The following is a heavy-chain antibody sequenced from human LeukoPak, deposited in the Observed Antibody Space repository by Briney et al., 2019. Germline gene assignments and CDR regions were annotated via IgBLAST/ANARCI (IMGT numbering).Heavy chain of an antibody. CDR1: GGSISSGGYY. CDR2: IYYSGST. V-gene: IGHV4-31*03. Sequence: PSETLSLTCTVPGGSISSGGYYWSWIRQHPGKGLEWIGYIYYSGSTYYNPSLKSRVTISVDTSKNQFSLKLSSVTAADTAVYYCARVAEGAKWYFDLWGRGTLVTVSS. CDR3: ARVAEGAKWYFDL. J-gene: IGHJ2*01. D-gene: IGHD1-14*01.